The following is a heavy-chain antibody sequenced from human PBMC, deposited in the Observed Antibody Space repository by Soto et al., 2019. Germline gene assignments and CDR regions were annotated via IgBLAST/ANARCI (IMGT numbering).Heavy chain of an antibody. J-gene: IGHJ2*01. CDR3: AKNWKNRETGGGGYWYFDL. CDR1: GFTFSSYA. Sequence: GGSLRLSCAASGFTFSSYAMSWVRQAPGKGLEWVSAISGSGGSTYYADSVKGRFTISRDNSKNTLYLQMNSLRAEDTAVYYCAKNWKNRETGGGGYWYFDLWGRGTLVTVSS. V-gene: IGHV3-23*01. D-gene: IGHD7-27*01. CDR2: ISGSGGST.